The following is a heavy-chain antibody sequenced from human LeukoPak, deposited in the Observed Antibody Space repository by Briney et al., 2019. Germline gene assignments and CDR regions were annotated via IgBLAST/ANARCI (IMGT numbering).Heavy chain of an antibody. Sequence: GGSLRLSCAASGFTFSSYTIHWVRQAPGKGLEWVAVIAYDGSVKQYADSVKCRFTISSENSKNTLYVQMNSLRVEHTAVYYCAREGLDGSTFYSALDNWGPGTLVTVSS. J-gene: IGHJ4*02. V-gene: IGHV3-30-3*01. CDR1: GFTFSSYT. CDR3: AREGLDGSTFYSALDN. CDR2: IAYDGSVK. D-gene: IGHD3-22*01.